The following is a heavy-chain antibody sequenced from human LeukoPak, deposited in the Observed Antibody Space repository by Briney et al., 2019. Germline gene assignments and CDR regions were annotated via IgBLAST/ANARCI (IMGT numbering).Heavy chain of an antibody. Sequence: GGSLRLSCAASGFTFSSYSMNWVRQAPGKGLDWVSSISSSSSYIYYADSVKGRFTISRDNAKNSLYLQMNSLRAEDTAVYYCARGDPYGDYGVPSDYWGRGTLVTVSS. CDR1: GFTFSSYS. D-gene: IGHD4-17*01. V-gene: IGHV3-21*01. J-gene: IGHJ4*02. CDR2: ISSSSSYI. CDR3: ARGDPYGDYGVPSDY.